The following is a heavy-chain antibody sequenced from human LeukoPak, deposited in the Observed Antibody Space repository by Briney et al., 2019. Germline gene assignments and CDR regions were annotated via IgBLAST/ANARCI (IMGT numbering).Heavy chain of an antibody. D-gene: IGHD5-18*01. CDR3: AREGIQLWFY. CDR1: GGSISSYY. CDR2: IYYSGST. Sequence: SETLSLTCTVSGGSISSYYWSWIRQPPGKGLEWTGYIYYSGSTNYNPSLKSRVTISVDTSKNQFSLKLSSVTAADTAVYYCAREGIQLWFYWGQGTLVTVSS. J-gene: IGHJ4*02. V-gene: IGHV4-59*01.